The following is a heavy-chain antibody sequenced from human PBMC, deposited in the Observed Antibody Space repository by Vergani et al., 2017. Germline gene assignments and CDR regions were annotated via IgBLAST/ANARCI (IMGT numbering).Heavy chain of an antibody. J-gene: IGHJ6*03. D-gene: IGHD2-21*01. CDR1: GASVSRGTYY. Sequence: QVQLQESGPGLLKPSQTLSLTCTVSGASVSRGTYYWTSIRQPAGKKLEWIVRMYTSGHTIYNPSLESRVTMSVDTSKDQFSLQLSSVTAADTAVYYCAMAPHCINCYSEGPNGPGYYYMDVWGKGTTVTVSS. CDR2: MYTSGHT. V-gene: IGHV4-61*02. CDR3: AMAPHCINCYSEGPNGPGYYYMDV.